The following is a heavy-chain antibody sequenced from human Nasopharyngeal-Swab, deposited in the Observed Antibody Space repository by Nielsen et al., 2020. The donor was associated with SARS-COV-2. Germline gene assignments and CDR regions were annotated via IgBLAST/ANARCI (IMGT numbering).Heavy chain of an antibody. D-gene: IGHD3-3*01. CDR3: ARHGVAEDY. Sequence: ASVKVSCKTSGYTFSSYVISWVRQAPGQGLEWMGWISAYDGNTNYAQKFQDRVTMTTDTSTSTVYMELRSLRSDDTAVYYCARHGVAEDYWGQGTLVTVSS. J-gene: IGHJ4*02. V-gene: IGHV1-18*01. CDR2: ISAYDGNT. CDR1: GYTFSSYV.